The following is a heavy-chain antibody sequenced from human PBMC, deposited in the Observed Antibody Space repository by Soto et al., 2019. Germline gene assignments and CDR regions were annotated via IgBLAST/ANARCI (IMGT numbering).Heavy chain of an antibody. CDR1: GGSISSGDYY. CDR3: ARDTYYDILTGQRWFDP. CDR2: IYYSGST. V-gene: IGHV4-30-4*01. D-gene: IGHD3-9*01. J-gene: IGHJ5*02. Sequence: SETLSLTCTVSGGSISSGDYYWSWIRQPPGKGLEWIGYIYYSGSTYYNPSLKSRVTISVDTSKNQFSLKLSSVTAADTAVYYCARDTYYDILTGQRWFDPWGQGTLVTVSS.